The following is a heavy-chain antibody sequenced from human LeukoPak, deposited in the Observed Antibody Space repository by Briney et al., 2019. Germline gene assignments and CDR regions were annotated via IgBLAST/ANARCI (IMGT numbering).Heavy chain of an antibody. CDR3: ARRGDFWSGYFDY. CDR1: GGSISSYY. V-gene: IGHV4-59*08. J-gene: IGHJ4*02. D-gene: IGHD3-3*01. CDR2: IYYSGST. Sequence: SETLSLTCTVSGGSISSYYWSWIRQPPGKGLEWIGYIYYSGSTNYNPSLKNRVTISVDTSKNQFSLKLSSVTAADTAVYYCARRGDFWSGYFDYWGQGTLVTVSS.